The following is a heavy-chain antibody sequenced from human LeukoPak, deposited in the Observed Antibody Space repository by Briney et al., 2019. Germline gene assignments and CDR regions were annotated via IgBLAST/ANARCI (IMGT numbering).Heavy chain of an antibody. D-gene: IGHD6-19*01. J-gene: IGHJ4*02. V-gene: IGHV3-33*01. CDR1: GFTFSSYG. Sequence: GRSLRLSCAASGFTFSSYGMHWVRQAPGKGLEWVAVIWYDGSNKYYADSVKGRFTISRDNSKNTLYLQMNSLRAEDTAVYYCARGDYSSGWYNYWGQGTLVTVSS. CDR3: ARGDYSSGWYNY. CDR2: IWYDGSNK.